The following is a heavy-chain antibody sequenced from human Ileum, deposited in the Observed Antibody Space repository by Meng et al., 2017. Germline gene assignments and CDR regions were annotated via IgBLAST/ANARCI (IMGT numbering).Heavy chain of an antibody. V-gene: IGHV4-4*07. CDR2: VYSSGIT. J-gene: IGHJ4*02. Sequence: SETLSLTCTVSSGSISNSYWSWIRQPAGKGLEWIGRVYSSGITDYNPSLKSRVTLSVDTSKNQFSLKLTSVTAADTAVYYCARGYGSLTREAFDYWGQGTRVTVSS. D-gene: IGHD3-10*01. CDR3: ARGYGSLTREAFDY. CDR1: SGSISNSY.